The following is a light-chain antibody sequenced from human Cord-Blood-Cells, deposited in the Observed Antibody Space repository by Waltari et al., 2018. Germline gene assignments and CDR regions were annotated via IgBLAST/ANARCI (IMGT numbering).Light chain of an antibody. CDR2: AAS. J-gene: IGKJ1*01. Sequence: DIQMTQSQSSLSAPVGDRVTITGRASQSISSYLNWYQQKPGKAPKLLIYAASSLQSGSPSSCSGSGSGTDFTLTISSLQPEDFATYYCQQSYSTTWTFGEGTKVEIK. V-gene: IGKV1-39*01. CDR3: QQSYSTTWT. CDR1: QSISSY.